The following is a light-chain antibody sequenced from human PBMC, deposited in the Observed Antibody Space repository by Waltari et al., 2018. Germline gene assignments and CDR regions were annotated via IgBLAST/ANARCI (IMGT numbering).Light chain of an antibody. CDR3: QHRGHWPPDAT. J-gene: IGKJ3*01. CDR2: DAS. CDR1: QSVDIY. Sequence: IVLTQSPATLSLSPGERATLSCRASQSVDIYLAWYQQKPGQAPRLLIYDASTAATGIPARFSGSGSGTDFTLTISSLEPEDFAVYYCQHRGHWPPDATFGPGTKVDIK. V-gene: IGKV3-11*01.